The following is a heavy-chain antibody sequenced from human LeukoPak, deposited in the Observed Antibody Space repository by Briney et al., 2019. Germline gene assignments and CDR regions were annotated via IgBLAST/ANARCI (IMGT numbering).Heavy chain of an antibody. V-gene: IGHV3-74*01. J-gene: IGHJ4*02. D-gene: IGHD2-8*01. CDR1: GFAFSAYW. Sequence: GGSLRLSCAASGFAFSAYWMLWVRQAPGKGLVWVSRINTDGSIMHYADSVKGRFTISRDNAKNTLYLQMNSLIAEDTAIYYCARESYAMGTYWGQGTLGTVSS. CDR3: ARESYAMGTY. CDR2: INTDGSIM.